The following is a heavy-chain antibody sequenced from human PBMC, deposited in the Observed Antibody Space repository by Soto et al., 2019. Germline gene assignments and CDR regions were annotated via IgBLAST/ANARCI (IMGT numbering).Heavy chain of an antibody. J-gene: IGHJ6*02. CDR3: ARDRCSNYCYYYYGMDV. CDR2: IYYSGST. D-gene: IGHD4-4*01. Sequence: SETLSLTCTVSGGSISSGGYYWSLIRQHPGKGLEWIGYIYYSGSTYYNPSLKSRVTISVDTSKNQFSLKLSSVTAADTAVYYCARDRCSNYCYYYYGMDVWGQGTTVTVSS. V-gene: IGHV4-31*03. CDR1: GGSISSGGYY.